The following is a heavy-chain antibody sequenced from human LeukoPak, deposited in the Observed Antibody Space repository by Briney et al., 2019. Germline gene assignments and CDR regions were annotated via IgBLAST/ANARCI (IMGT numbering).Heavy chain of an antibody. J-gene: IGHJ4*02. CDR2: ISYDGSNE. CDR1: GFTFNSYA. D-gene: IGHD5-24*01. Sequence: PGGSLRLSCAASGFTFNSYAMHWVRQAPGKGLEWVAFISYDGSNEYYADSVKGRFTISRDNSKNTLYLQMNSLRAEDTAVYYCAGQRWLYRSFDYWGQGTLVTVSS. CDR3: AGQRWLYRSFDY. V-gene: IGHV3-30*04.